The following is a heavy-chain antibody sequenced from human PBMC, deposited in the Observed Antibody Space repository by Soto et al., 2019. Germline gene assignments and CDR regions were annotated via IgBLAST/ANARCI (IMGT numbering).Heavy chain of an antibody. V-gene: IGHV4-34*01. CDR2: INHSGST. CDR1: GGSFSGYY. D-gene: IGHD2-15*01. Sequence: SETLSLTCAVYGGSFSGYYWSWIRQPPGKGLEWIGEINHSGSTNYNPSLKSRVTISVDTSKNQFSLKLSSVTAADTAVYYCARGMRGSYYYYYYGMDVWGQGTTVTVSS. CDR3: ARGMRGSYYYYYYGMDV. J-gene: IGHJ6*02.